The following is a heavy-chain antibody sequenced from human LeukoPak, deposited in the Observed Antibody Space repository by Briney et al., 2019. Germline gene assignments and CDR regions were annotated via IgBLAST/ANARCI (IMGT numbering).Heavy chain of an antibody. D-gene: IGHD5-24*01. V-gene: IGHV4-31*03. CDR2: IHHSGFS. Sequence: SETLSLTCTVSGASITSGGYYWTWIRQRPRKGLEWIGYIHHSGFSYHNPSLNGRVVLSVDTSENQFTLRLNSVTAADTAVYFCARDEDPYNKGGGGYYYSGMDVWGQGTTVIVSS. CDR1: GASITSGGYY. J-gene: IGHJ6*02. CDR3: ARDEDPYNKGGGGYYYSGMDV.